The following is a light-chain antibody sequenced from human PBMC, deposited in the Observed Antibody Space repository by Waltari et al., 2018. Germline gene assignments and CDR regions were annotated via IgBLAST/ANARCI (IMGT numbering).Light chain of an antibody. CDR3: SSQSTNNGVI. Sequence: QSALTQPASVSGSPGQSITISCTGSSSDVGGDDSVSWYEDHPGQAPKVIIYDVNKRPSGVSDRFSGSKSGNTASLTISGRQAEDEATFYCSSQSTNNGVIFGGGTKVTVL. CDR2: DVN. CDR1: SSDVGGDDS. J-gene: IGLJ2*01. V-gene: IGLV2-14*03.